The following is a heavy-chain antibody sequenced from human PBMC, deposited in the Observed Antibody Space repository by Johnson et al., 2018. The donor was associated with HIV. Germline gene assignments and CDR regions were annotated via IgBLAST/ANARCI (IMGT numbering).Heavy chain of an antibody. D-gene: IGHD2-21*01. CDR2: ISSDGSNK. CDR1: GFTFSSYA. Sequence: QVQLVESGGGVVQPGRSLRLSCSASGFTFSSYAMHWVRQAPGNGLEWVAVISSDGSNKYYADSVTGRFTISRDNSKNTLYLQMNSLRAEDTAVYYCARERRAGVKGAFDIWGQGTMVTVS. V-gene: IGHV3-30*04. J-gene: IGHJ3*02. CDR3: ARERRAGVKGAFDI.